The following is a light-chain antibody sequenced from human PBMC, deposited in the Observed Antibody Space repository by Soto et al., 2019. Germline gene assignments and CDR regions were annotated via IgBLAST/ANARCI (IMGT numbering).Light chain of an antibody. CDR3: QQANSYPLT. J-gene: IGKJ4*01. CDR2: AAS. CDR1: QGIYKW. V-gene: IGKV1-12*01. Sequence: DIQMTQSPSSVSASVGDRVTITCRASQGIYKWVAWDQQKPGNAPKLLISAASSLQGGVPAGCSGSGSRPDFPISVSSLQTEDFATYYGQQANSYPLTLGGGTKVDIK.